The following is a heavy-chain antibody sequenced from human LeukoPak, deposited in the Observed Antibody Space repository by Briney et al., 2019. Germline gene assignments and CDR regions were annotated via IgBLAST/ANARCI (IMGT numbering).Heavy chain of an antibody. CDR1: GFTFTTYS. Sequence: GGSLRLSCAASGFTFTTYSMNWVRQAPGKGLEWVSSISSSSTYIYYADSVKGRFTISRDNAKNSLYLQMNSLRAEDTAVYYCARDPYSGSYGNYYYYFMDVWGKGTTVTISS. D-gene: IGHD1-26*01. J-gene: IGHJ6*03. CDR3: ARDPYSGSYGNYYYYFMDV. CDR2: ISSSSTYI. V-gene: IGHV3-21*01.